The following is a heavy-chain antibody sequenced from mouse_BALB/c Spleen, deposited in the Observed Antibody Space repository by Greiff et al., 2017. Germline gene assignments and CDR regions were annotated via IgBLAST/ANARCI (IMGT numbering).Heavy chain of an antibody. V-gene: IGHV1-7*01. CDR2: INPSTGYT. CDR1: GYTFTSYW. D-gene: IGHD2-1*01. CDR3: ARRGGNYSAWFAY. J-gene: IGHJ3*01. Sequence: VQLQQSGAELAKPGASVKMSCKASGYTFTSYWMHWVKQRPGQGLEWIGYINPSTGYTEYNQKFKDKATLTADKSSSTAYMQLSSLTSDDSAVYFCARRGGNYSAWFAYWGQGTLVTVSA.